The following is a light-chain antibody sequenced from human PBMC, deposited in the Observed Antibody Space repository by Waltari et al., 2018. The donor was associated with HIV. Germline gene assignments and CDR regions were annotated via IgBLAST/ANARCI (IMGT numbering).Light chain of an antibody. Sequence: EIVMTQSPATLSVSPGERVTLSCRASQNVITNLAWYQQKPGQAPSLLIYGASTRASGIPARFTGGGSWSDFTLTINSLQSEDCGLYYCQQYNGWPRTFGQGTKV. CDR1: QNVITN. J-gene: IGKJ1*01. CDR3: QQYNGWPRT. CDR2: GAS. V-gene: IGKV3-15*01.